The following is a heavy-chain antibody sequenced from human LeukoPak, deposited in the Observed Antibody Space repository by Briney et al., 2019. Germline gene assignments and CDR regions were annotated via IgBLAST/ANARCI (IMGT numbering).Heavy chain of an antibody. V-gene: IGHV1-2*02. CDR2: INPNSGGT. Sequence: GASVKVSCKASGYTFTGYYMHWVRQAPGQGLEWMGWINPNSGGTNYAQKFQGRVTMTRDTSISTAYMELSRLRSDDTAVYYCARWGYSYGYSFDIWGQGTMVTVSS. CDR3: ARWGYSYGYSFDI. J-gene: IGHJ3*02. CDR1: GYTFTGYY. D-gene: IGHD5-18*01.